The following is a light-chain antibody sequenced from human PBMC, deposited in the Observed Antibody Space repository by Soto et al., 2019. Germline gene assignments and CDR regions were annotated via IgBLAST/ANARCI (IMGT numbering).Light chain of an antibody. Sequence: QSALTQPRSVSGSPGQSVTISCTGTSSDVGGYNYVSWYQQHPGKAPKLMIFDVSKRPSGVPDRFAGSKSGNTASLTISGLQAEVGGDYYGGSYAGWYSLIFGGGTKLTVL. V-gene: IGLV2-11*01. CDR2: DVS. CDR1: SSDVGGYNY. J-gene: IGLJ2*01. CDR3: GSYAGWYSLI.